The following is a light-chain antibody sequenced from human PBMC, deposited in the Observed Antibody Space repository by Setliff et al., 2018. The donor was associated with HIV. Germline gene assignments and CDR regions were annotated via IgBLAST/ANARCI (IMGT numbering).Light chain of an antibody. CDR1: NSDVGGYDY. J-gene: IGLJ2*01. CDR2: DVS. V-gene: IGLV2-11*01. CDR3: SSYTGTYSFL. Sequence: QSALAQPRSVSGSPGQSATISCTGTNSDVGGYDYVSWYQQHPGKAPRLIIYDVSKRPSGVPDRFSGSTSANTASLTISGLQPEDEADYYCSSYTGTYSFLFGGGTKVTVL.